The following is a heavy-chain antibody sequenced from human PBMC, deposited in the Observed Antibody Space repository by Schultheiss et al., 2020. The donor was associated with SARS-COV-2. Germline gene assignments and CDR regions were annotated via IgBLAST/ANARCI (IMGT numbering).Heavy chain of an antibody. Sequence: SETLSLTCTVSGGSISSYYWSWIRQPPGKGLEWIGEIFHSGSTYYNPSLKSRVTISVDTSKNQFSLKLSSVTAEDTAVYYCAREPRQYYGDYVVDYWGQGTLITVAS. CDR1: GGSISSYY. CDR3: AREPRQYYGDYVVDY. J-gene: IGHJ4*02. V-gene: IGHV4-59*12. CDR2: IFHSGST. D-gene: IGHD4-17*01.